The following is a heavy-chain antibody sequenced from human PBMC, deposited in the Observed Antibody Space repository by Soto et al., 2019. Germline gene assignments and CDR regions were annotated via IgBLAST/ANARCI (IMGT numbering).Heavy chain of an antibody. Sequence: GGFLRLSCAASGVTFSTYAMSWVRQVPGKGLEWVSGVSGSGGSTNHADSVKGRFTVSRDNFKNTLYLQMNSLRAEDTAVYYCACLAWFGNPVPPFDCWGQGTVVTVSS. J-gene: IGHJ4*02. V-gene: IGHV3-23*01. D-gene: IGHD3-10*01. CDR2: VSGSGGST. CDR3: ACLAWFGNPVPPFDC. CDR1: GVTFSTYA.